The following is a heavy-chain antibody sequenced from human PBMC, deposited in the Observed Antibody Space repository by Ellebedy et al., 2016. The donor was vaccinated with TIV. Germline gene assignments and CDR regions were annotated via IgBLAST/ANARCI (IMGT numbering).Heavy chain of an antibody. D-gene: IGHD2-2*02. CDR3: ARRQYQLLYDAEYFQH. V-gene: IGHV1-8*01. J-gene: IGHJ1*01. CDR2: MNPNSGNT. Sequence: ASVKVSCXASGYTFTSYDINWVRQATGQGLEWMGWMNPNSGNTGYAQKFQGRVTMTRNTSISTAYMELSSLRSEDTAVYYCARRQYQLLYDAEYFQHWGQGTLVTVSS. CDR1: GYTFTSYD.